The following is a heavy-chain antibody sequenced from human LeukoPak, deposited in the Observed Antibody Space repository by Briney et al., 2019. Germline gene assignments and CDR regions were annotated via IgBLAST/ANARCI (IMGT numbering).Heavy chain of an antibody. D-gene: IGHD3-22*01. CDR1: GFTFSSFA. CDR3: AKGPFFYYDASGYNYFDS. J-gene: IGHJ4*02. CDR2: MSGSGGMT. V-gene: IGHV3-23*01. Sequence: GGSLRLSCAASGFTFSSFAMSWVRQAPGERLEWVSAMSGSGGMTYSADSVKGRFTVSRDNSKDTLYLQMNSLRVEDTAMYYCAKGPFFYYDASGYNYFDSWGQGTLVTVSS.